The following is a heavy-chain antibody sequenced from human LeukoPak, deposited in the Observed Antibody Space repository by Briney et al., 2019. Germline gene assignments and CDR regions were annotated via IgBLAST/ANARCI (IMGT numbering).Heavy chain of an antibody. V-gene: IGHV4-34*01. Sequence: SETLSLTCAVYGGSFSGYYWSWIRQPPGKGMEWIGEINHSGSTNYNPSLKSRVTISVDTSKNQFSLKLSSVTAADTAVYYCACGRDVDIVATMLGYWGQGTLVTVSS. CDR3: ACGRDVDIVATMLGY. D-gene: IGHD5-12*01. CDR2: INHSGST. CDR1: GGSFSGYY. J-gene: IGHJ4*02.